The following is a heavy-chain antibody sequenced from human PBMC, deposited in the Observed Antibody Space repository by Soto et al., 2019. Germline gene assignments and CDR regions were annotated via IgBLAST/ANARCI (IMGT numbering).Heavy chain of an antibody. V-gene: IGHV4-59*12. Sequence: SETLSLTCTVSGGSISSYYWSWIRQPPGKGLEWIGYIYYSGSTNYNPSLKSRVTISVDTLYLQMNSLRAEDTAVYYCAKDEGIAVAGWPPDAFDIWGQGTMVTV. CDR1: GGSISSYY. CDR3: AKDEGIAVAGWPPDAFDI. CDR2: IYYSGST. J-gene: IGHJ3*02. D-gene: IGHD6-19*01.